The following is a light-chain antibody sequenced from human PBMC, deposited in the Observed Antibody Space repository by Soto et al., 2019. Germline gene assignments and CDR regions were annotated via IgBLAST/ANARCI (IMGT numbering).Light chain of an antibody. CDR1: QSVRSTY. V-gene: IGKV3-20*01. J-gene: IGKJ4*01. Sequence: EIVLTQSPGTLSLSPGERATLSCRASQSVRSTYLAWYQQKPGQAPRLLIYGASSRATGIPDRFSGSGSGTDFTLTISRLESEDFAVYYCQQYANSPLTFGGGTKVDIK. CDR3: QQYANSPLT. CDR2: GAS.